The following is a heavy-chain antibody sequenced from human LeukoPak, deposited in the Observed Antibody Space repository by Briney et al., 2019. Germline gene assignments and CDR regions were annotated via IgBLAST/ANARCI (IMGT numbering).Heavy chain of an antibody. CDR2: IGNNGGGI. J-gene: IGHJ4*02. CDR3: TRNSLDY. Sequence: PSETLSLTCTVSGGSISSGGYYWSWVRHPPGKRLEWASIIGNNGGGIHYADSVKGRFTISRDNFKNALYLQMNSLRVEDTAVYYCTRNSLDYWGLGTLVTVSS. CDR1: GGSISSGGYY. V-gene: IGHV3-23*01.